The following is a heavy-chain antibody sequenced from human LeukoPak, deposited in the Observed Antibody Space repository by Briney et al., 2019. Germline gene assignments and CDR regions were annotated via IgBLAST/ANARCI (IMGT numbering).Heavy chain of an antibody. V-gene: IGHV3-23*01. Sequence: PGGCLRLSWAASGFTLGSYTISWGRQPPGNWLGWVSCISCSVDITAYAYSVKGRFTISRDISNSTLYLQMYSLRAEDTAVYYCAKDGTYRSSWYDFDYWGQGHLVPVSS. J-gene: IGHJ4*02. CDR1: GFTLGSYT. CDR3: AKDGTYRSSWYDFDY. D-gene: IGHD6-13*01. CDR2: ISCSVDIT.